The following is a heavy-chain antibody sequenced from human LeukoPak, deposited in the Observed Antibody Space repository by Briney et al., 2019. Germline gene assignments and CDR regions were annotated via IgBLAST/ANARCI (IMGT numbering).Heavy chain of an antibody. D-gene: IGHD3-22*01. J-gene: IGHJ4*02. Sequence: PSETLSLTCAVDGGSFSGYYWSSIRQPPGKGLEWLGEINHSGSTNYNPSLKSRVTISVDTSKNQFSLKLSSVTAADTAVYYCARRDKGGTRRNYYDSSGYYRIWGQGTLVTVSS. CDR2: INHSGST. CDR3: ARRDKGGTRRNYYDSSGYYRI. CDR1: GGSFSGYY. V-gene: IGHV4-34*01.